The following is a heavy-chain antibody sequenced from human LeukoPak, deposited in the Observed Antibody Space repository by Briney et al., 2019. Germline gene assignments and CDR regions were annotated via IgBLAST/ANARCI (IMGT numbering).Heavy chain of an antibody. J-gene: IGHJ6*02. Sequence: SETLSLTCIVSGVSISSISSNNYHWGWIRQPPGKGLEWIGSIYYSGSTYYNPSLKSRVTISVDTSKNQFSLKLSSVTAADTALYYCAREMGVVTAHGIDVWGQGTTVTVSS. CDR1: GVSISSISSNNYH. CDR2: IYYSGST. CDR3: AREMGVVTAHGIDV. V-gene: IGHV4-39*02. D-gene: IGHD4-23*01.